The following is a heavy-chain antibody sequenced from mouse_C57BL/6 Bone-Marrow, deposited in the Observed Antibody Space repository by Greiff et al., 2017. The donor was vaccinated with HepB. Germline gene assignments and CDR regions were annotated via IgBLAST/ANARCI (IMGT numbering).Heavy chain of an antibody. V-gene: IGHV5-9-1*02. CDR1: GFTFSSYA. CDR3: TRVPHYYGSRENYFDY. CDR2: ISSGGDYI. D-gene: IGHD1-1*01. Sequence: VQLKESGEGLVKPGGSLKLSCAASGFTFSSYAMSWVRQTPEKRLEWVAYISSGGDYIYYADTVKGRFTISRDNARNTLYLQMSSLKSEDTAMYYCTRVPHYYGSRENYFDYWGQGTTLTVSS. J-gene: IGHJ2*01.